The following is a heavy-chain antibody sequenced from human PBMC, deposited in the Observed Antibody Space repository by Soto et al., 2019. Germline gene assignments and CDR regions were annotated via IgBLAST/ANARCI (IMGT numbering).Heavy chain of an antibody. D-gene: IGHD3-22*01. CDR1: GFTFSSYA. J-gene: IGHJ4*02. V-gene: IGHV3-23*01. CDR2: ISGSGGST. Sequence: HPGGSLRLSCAASGFTFSSYAMSWVRQAPGKGLEWVSAISGSGGSTYYADSVKGRFTISRDNSKNTLYLQMNSLRAEDTAVYYCAKGRPSGITMIVVVITGYFDYWGQGTLVTVSS. CDR3: AKGRPSGITMIVVVITGYFDY.